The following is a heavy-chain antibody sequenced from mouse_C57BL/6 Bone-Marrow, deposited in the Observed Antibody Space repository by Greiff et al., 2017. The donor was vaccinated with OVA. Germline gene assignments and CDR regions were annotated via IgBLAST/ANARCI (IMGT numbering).Heavy chain of an antibody. CDR1: GFTFSSYA. V-gene: IGHV5-4*03. J-gene: IGHJ1*03. CDR3: ARGRYGSSFYWYFDV. D-gene: IGHD1-1*01. Sequence: EVKLVESGGGLVKPGGSLKLSCAASGFTFSSYAMSWVRQTPEKRLEWVATISDGGSYTYYPDNVKGRFTISRDNAKNNLYLQMSHLKSEDTAMDYCARGRYGSSFYWYFDVWGTGTTVTVSS. CDR2: ISDGGSYT.